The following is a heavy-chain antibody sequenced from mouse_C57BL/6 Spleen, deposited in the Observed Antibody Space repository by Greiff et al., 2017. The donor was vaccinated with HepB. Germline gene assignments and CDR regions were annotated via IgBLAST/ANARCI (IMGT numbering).Heavy chain of an antibody. CDR3: ARCDYGGGWYFDV. CDR1: GYTFTDHT. J-gene: IGHJ1*03. CDR2: IYPRDGST. Sequence: LVESDAELVKPGASVKISCKVSGYTFTDHTIHWMKQRPEQGLEWIGYIYPRDGSTKYNEKFKGKATLTADKSSSTAYMQLNSLTSEDSAVYFCARCDYGGGWYFDVWGTGTTVTVSS. D-gene: IGHD1-1*01. V-gene: IGHV1-78*01.